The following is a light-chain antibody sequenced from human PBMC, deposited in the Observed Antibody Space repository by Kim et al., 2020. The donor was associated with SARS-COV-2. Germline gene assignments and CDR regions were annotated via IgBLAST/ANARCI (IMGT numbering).Light chain of an antibody. V-gene: IGLV6-57*03. CDR3: QSYDSSNPWV. Sequence: KTVTISCTRSSGNMASNYVHWYQQRPGSAPTTVIYEDNQRPSGVPDRFSGSIDSSSNSASLTISGLKTEDEADYCCQSYDSSNPWVFGGGTQLTVL. CDR1: SGNMASNY. CDR2: EDN. J-gene: IGLJ3*02.